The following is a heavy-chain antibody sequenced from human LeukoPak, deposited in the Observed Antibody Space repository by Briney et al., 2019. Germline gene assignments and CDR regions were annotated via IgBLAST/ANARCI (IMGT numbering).Heavy chain of an antibody. CDR2: IYYSGST. Sequence: PSETLSLTCTVSGGSVSSGSYYWSWIRQHPGKGLEWIGYIYYSGSTYYNPSLKSRVTISVDTSKNQFSLKLSSVTAADTAVYYCARGNYNFWSGTTNYYFDYWGQGTLVTVSS. CDR3: ARGNYNFWSGTTNYYFDY. J-gene: IGHJ4*02. D-gene: IGHD3-3*01. CDR1: GGSVSSGSYY. V-gene: IGHV4-31*03.